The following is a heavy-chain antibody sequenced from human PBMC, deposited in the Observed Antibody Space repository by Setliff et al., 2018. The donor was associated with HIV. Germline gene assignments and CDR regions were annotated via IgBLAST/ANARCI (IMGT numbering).Heavy chain of an antibody. CDR3: ARAADYHDSSGYWAPPRYFDY. CDR2: ISTTGST. Sequence: PSETLSLTCTVSGDSISSGSYFWIWIRQPAGKGLEWIGHISTTGSTNYNPSLKSRVIMSVDTSRNQFSLKLSSVTAADTAVYYCARAADYHDSSGYWAPPRYFDYWGQGTLVTVSS. J-gene: IGHJ4*02. D-gene: IGHD3-22*01. CDR1: GDSISSGSYF. V-gene: IGHV4-61*09.